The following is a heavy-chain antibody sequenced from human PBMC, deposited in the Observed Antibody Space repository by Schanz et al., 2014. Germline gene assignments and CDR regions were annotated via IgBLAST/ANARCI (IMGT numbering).Heavy chain of an antibody. J-gene: IGHJ4*02. CDR1: GFTLSNYA. V-gene: IGHV3-23*04. Sequence: VQLVESGGGVVQPGRSLRLSCAASGFTLSNYAMSWVRQAPGKGLEWVSALSEGGGGTHYADSVRGRFTISRDNAKRSLFLQMNSLRVEDTAVYFCVSQTGSPNYWGQGTLVTVSS. CDR2: LSEGGGGT. CDR3: VSQTGSPNY. D-gene: IGHD6-13*01.